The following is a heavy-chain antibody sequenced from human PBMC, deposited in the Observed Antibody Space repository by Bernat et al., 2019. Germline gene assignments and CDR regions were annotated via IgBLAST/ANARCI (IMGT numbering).Heavy chain of an antibody. Sequence: EVQLVESGGGLVQPGGSLRLSCAASGFTFSSYWMHWVRQAPGKGLVWVSRINSDGSSTSYADSVKGRFTISRDNARNTLYLQMNSLRAEDTAVYYCARSIVGATPPDYWGQGTLVTVSS. CDR2: INSDGSST. CDR3: ARSIVGATPPDY. CDR1: GFTFSSYW. V-gene: IGHV3-74*02. J-gene: IGHJ4*02. D-gene: IGHD1-26*01.